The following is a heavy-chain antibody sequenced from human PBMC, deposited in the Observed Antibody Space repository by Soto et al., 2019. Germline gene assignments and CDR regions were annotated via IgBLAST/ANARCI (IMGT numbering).Heavy chain of an antibody. CDR1: GFSLSYYW. CDR3: ARDCSGGDCYY. Sequence: EVQLVESGGGLVQPGGSLKLSCAASGFSLSYYWMSWVRQAPGKGLEWVANIKEDGSGKYYVDSVKGRFTISRDNAKNSVYLQMNSLRVEDTAVYYCARDCSGGDCYYWGQGTLVTVSS. D-gene: IGHD2-21*02. J-gene: IGHJ4*02. CDR2: IKEDGSGK. V-gene: IGHV3-7*01.